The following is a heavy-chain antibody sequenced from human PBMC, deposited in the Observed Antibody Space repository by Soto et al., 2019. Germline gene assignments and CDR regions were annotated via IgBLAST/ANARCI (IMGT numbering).Heavy chain of an antibody. CDR2: IYYSGST. CDR1: DGAISSGDYY. V-gene: IGHV4-30-4*01. D-gene: IGHD5-12*01. Sequence: ASETLSLTCTVSDGAISSGDYYWSWIRQPPGKGLEWIGNIYYSGSTYYNPSLKRRVTISVDTSKNHFSLKLSSVTAADTAVYYCASAYSGYQSTKVEYWGQGTLVTVSS. J-gene: IGHJ4*01. CDR3: ASAYSGYQSTKVEY.